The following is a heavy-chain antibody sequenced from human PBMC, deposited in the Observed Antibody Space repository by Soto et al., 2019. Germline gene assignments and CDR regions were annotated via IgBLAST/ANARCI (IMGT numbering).Heavy chain of an antibody. J-gene: IGHJ4*02. Sequence: SETLSLTCTVSGGSISSYYWTWIRQPPGKGLEWIGYVYYSGSTNYNPSLKSRVTISLDTSKNQISLKLNSVTAADTAVYYCARGRGEDYDILTGYYTYSLAYWGQGPPVTVSS. D-gene: IGHD3-9*01. CDR2: VYYSGST. CDR1: GGSISSYY. V-gene: IGHV4-59*01. CDR3: ARGRGEDYDILTGYYTYSLAY.